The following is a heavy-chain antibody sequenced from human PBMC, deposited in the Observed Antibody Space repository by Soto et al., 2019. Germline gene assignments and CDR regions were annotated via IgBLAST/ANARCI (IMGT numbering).Heavy chain of an antibody. J-gene: IGHJ5*02. D-gene: IGHD6-13*01. CDR1: GFTFSSYS. CDR2: ISSSSSYI. V-gene: IGHV3-21*01. CDR3: ARVQELNWFDP. Sequence: GGSLRLSCAASGFTFSSYSMNWVRQAPGKGLEWVSSISSSSSYIYYADSVKGRFTISRDNARNSLYLQMNSLRAEDTAVYYCARVQELNWFDPWGQGTLVTVSS.